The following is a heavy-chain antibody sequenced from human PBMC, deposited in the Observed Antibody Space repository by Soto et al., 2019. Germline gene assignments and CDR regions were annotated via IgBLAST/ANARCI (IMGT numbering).Heavy chain of an antibody. CDR2: ISTYSGDP. Sequence: ASVKVSCKTSGYSFTSNAITWVRQAPGQGLEWMGWISTYSGDPNYAQKFQGRVTMTTDTSTNTAYMELRNLRSEDTAVYYRARVWGSYQAPSGGAGFGTWGQGTLVTVSS. J-gene: IGHJ5*02. D-gene: IGHD3-16*02. V-gene: IGHV1-18*04. CDR1: GYSFTSNA. CDR3: ARVWGSYQAPSGGAGFGT.